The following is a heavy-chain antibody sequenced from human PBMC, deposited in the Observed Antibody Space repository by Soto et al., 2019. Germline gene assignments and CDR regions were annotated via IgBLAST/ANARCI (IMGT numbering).Heavy chain of an antibody. D-gene: IGHD2-21*02. J-gene: IGHJ4*02. V-gene: IGHV4-61*01. CDR2: IYYSGST. CDR3: ARGAVVVTAILPDY. CDR1: GGSVSSGSYY. Sequence: SETLSLTCTVSGGSVSSGSYYWSWIRQPPGKGLEWIGYIYYSGSTNYNPSLKSRVTISVDTSKNQFSLKLNSVTAGDTAVYYCARGAVVVTAILPDYWGQGILVTVS.